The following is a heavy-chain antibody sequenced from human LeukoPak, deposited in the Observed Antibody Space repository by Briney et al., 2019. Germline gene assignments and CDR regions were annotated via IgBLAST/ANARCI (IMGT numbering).Heavy chain of an antibody. D-gene: IGHD1-26*01. J-gene: IGHJ4*02. CDR3: ARPHQTGGGSYFLFDY. CDR2: IYYSGST. Sequence: PSETLSLTCTVSGGSISSSSYYWGWIRQPPGKGLEWIGSIYYSGSTYYNPSLKSRVTISVDTSKNQFYLKLSSVTAADTAVYYCARPHQTGGGSYFLFDYWGQGTLVTVSS. V-gene: IGHV4-39*01. CDR1: GGSISSSSYY.